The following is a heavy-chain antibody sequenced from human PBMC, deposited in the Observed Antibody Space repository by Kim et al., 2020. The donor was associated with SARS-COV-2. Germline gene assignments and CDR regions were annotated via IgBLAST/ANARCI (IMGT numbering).Heavy chain of an antibody. D-gene: IGHD5-12*01. CDR2: INHSGST. V-gene: IGHV4-34*01. CDR1: GGPFSGYY. J-gene: IGHJ3*02. Sequence: SETLSLTCAVYGGPFSGYYWSWIRQPPGKGLEWIGEINHSGSTNYNPSLKSRVTISVDTSKNQFSLKLSSVTAADTAVYYCAVQMATIPGAHAFDIWGQGTMVTVSS. CDR3: AVQMATIPGAHAFDI.